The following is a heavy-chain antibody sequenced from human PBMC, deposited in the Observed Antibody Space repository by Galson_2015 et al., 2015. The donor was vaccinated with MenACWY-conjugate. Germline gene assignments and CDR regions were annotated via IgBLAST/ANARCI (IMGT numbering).Heavy chain of an antibody. V-gene: IGHV1-18*01. CDR3: VRAMGFFDH. J-gene: IGHJ4*02. CDR2: ISASNGNA. Sequence: VRHAPGQGLEWMGWISASNGNAKYAERVQDRISLTTDKSTSTAYMELSRLTSDDTAVYYCVRAMGFFDHWGQGSMVTVSP. D-gene: IGHD3-16*01.